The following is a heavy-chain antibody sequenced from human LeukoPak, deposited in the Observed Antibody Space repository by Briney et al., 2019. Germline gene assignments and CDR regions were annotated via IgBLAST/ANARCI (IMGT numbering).Heavy chain of an antibody. D-gene: IGHD4-17*01. CDR3: ATDGAGDYLNH. V-gene: IGHV1-24*01. J-gene: IGHJ4*02. CDR2: FNPEDGET. CDR1: GYTLTELS. Sequence: ASVKVSCKVSGYTLTELSMHWVRQAPGQGLEWMGGFNPEDGETFYAQKFQGRVNMTEDTSTDTAYMELSSLSYDDTAVYYCATDGAGDYLNHWGQGTLVTVSS.